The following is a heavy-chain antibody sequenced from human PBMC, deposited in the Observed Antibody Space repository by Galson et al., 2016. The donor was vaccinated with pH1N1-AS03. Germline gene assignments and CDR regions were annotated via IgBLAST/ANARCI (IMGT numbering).Heavy chain of an antibody. Sequence: SVKVSCKASGYTFTSYYIHWVRQALGQGREWMGIINPSDGNTNYAQRFQGRVTMTRDTSTSTVYMELSSLRSDDTAVYYCARVSAGLTGYYYAMDVWGQGTTVTVSS. V-gene: IGHV1-46*01. J-gene: IGHJ6*02. CDR2: INPSDGNT. CDR1: GYTFTSYY. CDR3: ARVSAGLTGYYYAMDV. D-gene: IGHD4/OR15-4a*01.